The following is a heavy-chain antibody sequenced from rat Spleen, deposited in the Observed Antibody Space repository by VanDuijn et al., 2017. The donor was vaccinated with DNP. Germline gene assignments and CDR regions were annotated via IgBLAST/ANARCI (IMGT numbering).Heavy chain of an antibody. V-gene: IGHV5-19*01. Sequence: EVQVVESGGGLVQPGGSLKLSCAASGFTFNNYDMAWVRQAPTKGLEWVASISPSGGSTFYRDSVKGRFTVSRDNAKSTLYLQMDSLRSEDMATYYCVSPDYYDGSYPFFWGPGTMVTVSS. D-gene: IGHD1-12*02. CDR1: GFTFNNYD. CDR2: ISPSGGST. CDR3: VSPDYYDGSYPFF. J-gene: IGHJ1*01.